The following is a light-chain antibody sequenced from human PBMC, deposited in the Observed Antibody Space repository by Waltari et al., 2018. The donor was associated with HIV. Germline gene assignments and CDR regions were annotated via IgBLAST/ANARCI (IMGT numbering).Light chain of an antibody. CDR2: WAT. J-gene: IGKJ2*01. Sequence: DIVLTQSPDSLAVSLGERATINCRSSQSLLYSSNNKNYLAWYQQKPGQPPKLLFYWATTRESGVPDRFSGSGSGADFTLTISSLQAEDVAVYSCQQYYSSPYTF. V-gene: IGKV4-1*01. CDR1: QSLLYSSNNKNY. CDR3: QQYYSSPYT.